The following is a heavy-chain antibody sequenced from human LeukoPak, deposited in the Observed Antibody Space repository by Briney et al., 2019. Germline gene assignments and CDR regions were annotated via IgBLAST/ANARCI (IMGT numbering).Heavy chain of an antibody. CDR3: ARDQPYSSGWILFQH. Sequence: GGSLRLSCAASEFTVSSNYMSWVRQAPGKGLEWVSVIYSGGSTYYADSVKGGFTISRDNSKNTLYLQMNSLRAEDTAVYYCARDQPYSSGWILFQHWGQGTLVTVSS. CDR2: IYSGGST. D-gene: IGHD6-19*01. V-gene: IGHV3-66*01. J-gene: IGHJ1*01. CDR1: EFTVSSNY.